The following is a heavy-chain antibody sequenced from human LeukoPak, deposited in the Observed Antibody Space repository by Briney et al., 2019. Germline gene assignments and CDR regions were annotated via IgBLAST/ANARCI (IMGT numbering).Heavy chain of an antibody. CDR2: ISYDGSNK. CDR1: GFTFSSYA. Sequence: GRSLRLSCAASGFTFSSYAMHWVRQAPGKGLEWVAVISYDGSNKYYADSVKGRFTISRDNSKNTLYLQMNSLRAEDTAVYYCASHYYDSSGYTYYWGQGTLVTVSS. CDR3: ASHYYDSSGYTYY. J-gene: IGHJ4*02. D-gene: IGHD3-22*01. V-gene: IGHV3-30-3*01.